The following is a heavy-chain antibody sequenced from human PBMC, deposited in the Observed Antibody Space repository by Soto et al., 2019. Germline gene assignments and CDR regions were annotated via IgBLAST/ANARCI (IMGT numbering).Heavy chain of an antibody. CDR1: GYSFSTYG. D-gene: IGHD1-26*01. J-gene: IGHJ1*01. V-gene: IGHV1-18*04. CDR2: LNTGDGNT. Sequence: QVLLVQSGAEVKKPGASVKVSCKASGYSFSTYGVSWVRQAPGQGLEWMGWLNTGDGNTAYAQKPQGRITSTPDASTTTACMELRSLSSDDTASYYCARGEPHGSDRGDFNHGGQGTLVTVSS. CDR3: ARGEPHGSDRGDFNH.